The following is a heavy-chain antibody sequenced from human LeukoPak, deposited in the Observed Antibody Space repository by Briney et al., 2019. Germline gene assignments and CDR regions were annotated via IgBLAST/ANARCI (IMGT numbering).Heavy chain of an antibody. D-gene: IGHD6-13*01. V-gene: IGHV3-15*01. J-gene: IGHJ4*02. CDR3: TTEDLPNHSSSWYNFFDY. CDR1: GFTFSYAW. CDR2: IKSNSDGGTT. Sequence: KAGGSLRLSCAPSGFTFSYAWMSWVRQAPGKGLEWVGRIKSNSDGGTTDYAAPVKGRFTISRDDSKNTLFLQMNSLKTEDTAVYYCTTEDLPNHSSSWYNFFDYWGQGTLVTVSS.